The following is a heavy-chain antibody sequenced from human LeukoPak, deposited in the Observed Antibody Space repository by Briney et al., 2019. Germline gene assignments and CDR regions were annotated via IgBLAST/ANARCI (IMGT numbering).Heavy chain of an antibody. CDR1: GFTFSSYA. CDR3: AKSHCSRGSCYPDY. CDR2: IQYDGSNK. D-gene: IGHD2-15*01. V-gene: IGHV3-30*04. Sequence: GRSLRLSCAASGFTFSSYAMHWVRQAPGKGLEWVAVIQYDGSNKYYADSVKGRCTISRDNSKNTLYVQMSSLRAEDTAVYYCAKSHCSRGSCYPDYRGQGTLVTVSS. J-gene: IGHJ4*02.